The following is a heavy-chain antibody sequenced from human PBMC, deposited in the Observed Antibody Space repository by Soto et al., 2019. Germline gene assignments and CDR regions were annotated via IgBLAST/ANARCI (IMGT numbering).Heavy chain of an antibody. D-gene: IGHD6-19*01. J-gene: IGHJ5*02. CDR2: VCGSGVST. CDR1: GFTFSTYT. Sequence: EVQLLESGGGLVQPGGSLRLSCAASGFTFSTYTMTWVRQAPGKGLEWVSAVCGSGVSTHYADSVKGRFTISRDNSKNTLYLQMTSLRAEDTAVYYCGKGEASIAVDWFDPWGQGTLVTVPS. V-gene: IGHV3-23*01. CDR3: GKGEASIAVDWFDP.